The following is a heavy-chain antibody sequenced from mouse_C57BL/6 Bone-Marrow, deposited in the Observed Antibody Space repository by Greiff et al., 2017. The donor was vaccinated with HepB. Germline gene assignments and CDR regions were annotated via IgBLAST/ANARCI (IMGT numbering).Heavy chain of an antibody. J-gene: IGHJ2*01. CDR1: GFTFSSYA. CDR3: ARRTMITTWGYYFDY. V-gene: IGHV5-4*01. D-gene: IGHD2-4*01. Sequence: EVQLVESGGGLVKPGGSLKLSCAASGFTFSSYAMSWVRQTPEKRLEWVATISDGGSYTYYPDNVKGRFTISRDNAKNNLYLQMSHLKSEDTAMYYCARRTMITTWGYYFDYWGQGTTLTVSS. CDR2: ISDGGSYT.